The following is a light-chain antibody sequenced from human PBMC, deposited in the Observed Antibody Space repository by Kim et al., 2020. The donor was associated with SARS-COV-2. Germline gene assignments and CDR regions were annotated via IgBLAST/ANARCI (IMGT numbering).Light chain of an antibody. CDR2: WAS. CDR3: QQYYSTPRT. Sequence: ATNNCKSSQSVLYSSNNQNYLAWYQQKPGQPPMLLIYWASTRESGVPDRFSGSGSGTDFTLTISSLQAEDVAVYYCQQYYSTPRTFGQGTKVDIK. V-gene: IGKV4-1*01. J-gene: IGKJ1*01. CDR1: QSVLYSSNNQNY.